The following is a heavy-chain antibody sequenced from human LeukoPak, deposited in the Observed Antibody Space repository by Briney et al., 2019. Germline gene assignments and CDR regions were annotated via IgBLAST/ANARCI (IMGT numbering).Heavy chain of an antibody. CDR2: INHSGST. Sequence: PSETLSLTCAVYGGSFSGYYWSWIRQPPGKGLEWIGEINHSGSTNYNPSLKSRVTISVDTSKNQFSLKLSSVTAADTAVYYCARQEGITGVYYYYMDVWGKGTTVTVSS. D-gene: IGHD4-23*01. V-gene: IGHV4-34*01. CDR3: ARQEGITGVYYYYMDV. J-gene: IGHJ6*03. CDR1: GGSFSGYY.